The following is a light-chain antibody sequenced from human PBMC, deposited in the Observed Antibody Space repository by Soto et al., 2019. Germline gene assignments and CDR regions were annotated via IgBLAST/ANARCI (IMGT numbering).Light chain of an antibody. V-gene: IGKV3-20*01. CDR1: QSVTNNY. CDR3: QQYASSRT. Sequence: EIVLTQSPGTLSLSPGERATLSCRASQSVTNNYLAWFQQKPGQAPRLLMYGASSRATGIPDRFSGSGSGTDFTLTITRLEPEDFAVYYCQQYASSRTFGQGTKVHIK. CDR2: GAS. J-gene: IGKJ1*01.